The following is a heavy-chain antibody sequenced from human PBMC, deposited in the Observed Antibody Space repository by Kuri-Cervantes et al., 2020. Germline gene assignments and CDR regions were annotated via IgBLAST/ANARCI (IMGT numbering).Heavy chain of an antibody. CDR2: IYPGDSDI. D-gene: IGHD3-22*01. Sequence: GESLKISCKGSGYSFTNYWISWVRQMPGKGLEWMGIIYPGDSDIRYSPSFQGQVTISADKSISTAYLQWSSLKASDTAMYYCVRFSNYYDSTGYYGYWGQGTLVTVSS. CDR1: GYSFTNYW. V-gene: IGHV5-51*01. J-gene: IGHJ4*02. CDR3: VRFSNYYDSTGYYGY.